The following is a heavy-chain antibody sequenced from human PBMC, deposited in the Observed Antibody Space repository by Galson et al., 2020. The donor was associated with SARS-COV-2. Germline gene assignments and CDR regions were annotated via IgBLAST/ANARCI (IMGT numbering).Heavy chain of an antibody. D-gene: IGHD6-6*01. J-gene: IGHJ4*02. Sequence: SVKVSCKASGGTFSSYAISWVRQAPGQGLEWMGGIIPIFGTANYAQKFQGRVTITADKSTSTAYMELSSLRSEDTAVYYCARFMWGAARRELYFDYWGQGTLVTVSS. CDR1: GGTFSSYA. CDR3: ARFMWGAARRELYFDY. CDR2: IIPIFGTA. V-gene: IGHV1-69*06.